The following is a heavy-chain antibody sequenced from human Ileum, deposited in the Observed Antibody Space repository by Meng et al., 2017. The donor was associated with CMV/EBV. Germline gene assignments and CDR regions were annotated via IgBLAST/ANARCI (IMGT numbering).Heavy chain of an antibody. D-gene: IGHD4-11*01. CDR2: IYSSGII. V-gene: IGHV4-4*07. CDR3: ARLQAWDWFDP. J-gene: IGHJ5*02. Sequence: GQLQESGPGLVKPSETLSLTCSISGGSINSFYWCWIRQPAGKGLEWIGRIYSSGIINYNPSLKSRVTVSVDTSKNQFSLKVNSVTAADTAVYYCARLQAWDWFDPWGQGTLVTVSS. CDR1: GGSINSFY.